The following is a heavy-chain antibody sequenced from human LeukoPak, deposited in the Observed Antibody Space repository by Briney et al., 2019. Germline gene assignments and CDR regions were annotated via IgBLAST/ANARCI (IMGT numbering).Heavy chain of an antibody. D-gene: IGHD2-2*01. CDR3: ARELGVPPDCSSTSCYLDY. CDR2: INPNSGGT. Sequence: ASVKVSCKASGYTFTGYYMHWVRQAPGQGLEWMGWINPNSGGTNYAQKFQGRVTMTRDTSISTAYTELSRLRSDDTAVYYCARELGVPPDCSSTSCYLDYWGQGTLVTVPS. J-gene: IGHJ4*02. V-gene: IGHV1-2*02. CDR1: GYTFTGYY.